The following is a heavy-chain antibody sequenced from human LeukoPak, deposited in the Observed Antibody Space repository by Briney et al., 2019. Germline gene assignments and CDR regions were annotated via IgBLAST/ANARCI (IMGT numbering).Heavy chain of an antibody. CDR3: ARADCSSSTCYLRRSWFDP. CDR1: GFSFSGHD. J-gene: IGHJ5*02. V-gene: IGHV3-21*01. Sequence: PGGSLRLSCAASGFSFSGHDMNWVRQAPGKGLEWVSSISFSSTYIYYADSVRRRFTLSRDNAKNSLYLQMNSLRVEDTAVYYCARADCSSSTCYLRRSWFDPWGQGTLVTVSS. D-gene: IGHD2-2*01. CDR2: ISFSSTYI.